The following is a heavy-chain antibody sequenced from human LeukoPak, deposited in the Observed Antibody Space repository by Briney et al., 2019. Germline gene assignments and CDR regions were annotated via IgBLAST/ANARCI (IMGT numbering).Heavy chain of an antibody. CDR3: ARDLTPADIVVVPAAIRDGMDV. Sequence: PSETLSLTCTVSGGSISSYYWSWIRQPAGKGLEWIGRIYTSGSTNYNPSLKSQVTMSVDTSKNQFSLKLSSVTAADTAVYYCARDLTPADIVVVPAAIRDGMDVWGQGTTVTVSS. CDR1: GGSISSYY. V-gene: IGHV4-4*07. CDR2: IYTSGST. J-gene: IGHJ6*02. D-gene: IGHD2-2*02.